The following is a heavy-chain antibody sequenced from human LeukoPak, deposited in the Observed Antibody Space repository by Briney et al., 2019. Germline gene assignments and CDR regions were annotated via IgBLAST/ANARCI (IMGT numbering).Heavy chain of an antibody. D-gene: IGHD3-10*01. CDR2: IYSDGST. CDR1: GFTFSSYS. CDR3: AHRIVRGPITYDAFDI. Sequence: GGSLRLSCAASGFTFSSYSMNWVRQAPGKGLEWVSAIYSDGSTYYPDTVKGRFTISRDSSKNTLDLQMNSLRAEDTAVYYCAHRIVRGPITYDAFDIWGQGTRVTVSS. J-gene: IGHJ3*02. V-gene: IGHV3-53*01.